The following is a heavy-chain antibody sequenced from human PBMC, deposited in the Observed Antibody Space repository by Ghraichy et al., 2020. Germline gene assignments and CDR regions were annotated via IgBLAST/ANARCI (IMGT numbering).Heavy chain of an antibody. J-gene: IGHJ3*02. D-gene: IGHD4-11*01. CDR2: ISSSSSYI. CDR1: GFTFSSYS. CDR3: ARDFMTTGEPAFDI. V-gene: IGHV3-21*01. Sequence: GGSLRLSCAASGFTFSSYSMNWVRQAPGKGLEWVSSISSSSSYIYYADSVKGRFTISRDNAKNSLYLQMNSLRAEDTAVYYCARDFMTTGEPAFDIWGQGTMVTVSS.